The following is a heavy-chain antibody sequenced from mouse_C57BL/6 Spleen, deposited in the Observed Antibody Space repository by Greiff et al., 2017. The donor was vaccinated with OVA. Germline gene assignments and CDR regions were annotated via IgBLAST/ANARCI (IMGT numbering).Heavy chain of an antibody. CDR2: IWSGGST. D-gene: IGHD1-1*01. J-gene: IGHJ1*03. Sequence: VQRVESGPGLVQPSQSLSITCTVSGFSLTSYGVHWVRQSPGKGLEWLGVIWSGGSTDYNAAFISRLSISKDNSKSQVFFKMNSLQADDTAIYYCARNPGSNYWYFDVWGTGTTVTVSS. CDR3: ARNPGSNYWYFDV. V-gene: IGHV2-2*01. CDR1: GFSLTSYG.